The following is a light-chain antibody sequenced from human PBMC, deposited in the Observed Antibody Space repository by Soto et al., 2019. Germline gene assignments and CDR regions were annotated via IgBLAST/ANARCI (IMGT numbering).Light chain of an antibody. V-gene: IGLV2-14*01. Sequence: QSALTQPASVSGSPGQSITISCTGTSSDVGGYNHVSWYQHHPGKAPKLMIYEVSDRPSGVSNRFSGSKSGNTASLTISGLQAEDEADYYCSSYTSSITWVFGGGTKLTVL. CDR1: SSDVGGYNH. CDR2: EVS. CDR3: SSYTSSITWV. J-gene: IGLJ3*02.